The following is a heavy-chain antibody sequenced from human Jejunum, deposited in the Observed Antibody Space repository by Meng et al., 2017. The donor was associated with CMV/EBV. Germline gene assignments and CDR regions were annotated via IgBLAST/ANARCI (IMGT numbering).Heavy chain of an antibody. CDR3: AKNPAGGYYDSSGFYYFDY. V-gene: IGHV3-23*01. D-gene: IGHD3-22*01. CDR1: FSSYA. J-gene: IGHJ4*02. Sequence: FSSYAMSWVRQAPGRGLEWVSAISSGGTNTYYADSVKDRFAISRDNSKNTLYLQMNSLRAEDTAVYYCAKNPAGGYYDSSGFYYFDYWGQGALVTVSS. CDR2: ISSGGTNT.